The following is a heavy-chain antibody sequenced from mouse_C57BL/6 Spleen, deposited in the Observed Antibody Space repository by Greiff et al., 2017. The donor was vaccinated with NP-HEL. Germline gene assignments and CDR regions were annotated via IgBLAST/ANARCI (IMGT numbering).Heavy chain of an antibody. V-gene: IGHV1-53*01. J-gene: IGHJ4*01. CDR2: INPSNGGT. Sequence: VQLQQPGSDLVKPGASVKLSCTASGYSFTSYWMHWVKQSPGQGLEWIGNINPSNGGTNYNEQFKRKATLTVDKSPSTAFMQLNSLKSEDSTVYYCEGYGAYYSNCDAMDNKGKVTSVT. D-gene: IGHD2-5*01. CDR1: GYSFTSYW. CDR3: EGYGAYYSNCDAMDN.